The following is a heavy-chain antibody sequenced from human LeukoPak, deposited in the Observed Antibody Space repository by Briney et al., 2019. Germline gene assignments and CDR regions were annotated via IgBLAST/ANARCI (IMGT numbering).Heavy chain of an antibody. CDR1: GGSFSGYY. V-gene: IGHV4-34*01. CDR2: INHSGST. J-gene: IGHJ3*02. Sequence: SETLSLTCAVYGGSFSGYYWSWIRQPPGKGLEWIGEINHSGSTNYNPSLKSRVTISVDTSKNQFSLKLSSVTAADTAVYYRARGGGELELRGAFDIWGQGTMVTVSS. D-gene: IGHD1-7*01. CDR3: ARGGGELELRGAFDI.